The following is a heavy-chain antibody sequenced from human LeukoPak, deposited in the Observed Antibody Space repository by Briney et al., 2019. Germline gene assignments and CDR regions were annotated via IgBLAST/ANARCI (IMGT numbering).Heavy chain of an antibody. V-gene: IGHV4-34*01. Sequence: SETLSLTCAVYGGSFSGYYWSWIRQPPGKGLEWIGEINYSRSTNYNPSLKSRVTISVDTSKNQFSLKLGSVTAADTAVYYCARGPLEMATRYFDLWGRGTLVTVSS. D-gene: IGHD5-24*01. CDR1: GGSFSGYY. CDR3: ARGPLEMATRYFDL. J-gene: IGHJ2*01. CDR2: INYSRST.